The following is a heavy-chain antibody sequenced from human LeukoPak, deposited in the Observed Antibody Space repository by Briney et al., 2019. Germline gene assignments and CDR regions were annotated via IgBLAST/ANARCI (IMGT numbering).Heavy chain of an antibody. V-gene: IGHV3-30*04. CDR2: ISNDGSHR. CDR3: ARDRIRAVAGSGYFDY. D-gene: IGHD6-19*01. Sequence: PGGSLRLPCAASGFVFSTYIVHWVRQGPGKGLEWVAVISNDGSHRYYADSVKGRFTISRDNSKNTLYLQMNSLRAEDTAVYYCARDRIRAVAGSGYFDYWGQGTLVTVSS. J-gene: IGHJ4*02. CDR1: GFVFSTYI.